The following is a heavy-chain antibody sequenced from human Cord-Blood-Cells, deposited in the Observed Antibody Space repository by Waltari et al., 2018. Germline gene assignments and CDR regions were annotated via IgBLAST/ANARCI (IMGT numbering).Heavy chain of an antibody. Sequence: QLQLQESGPGLVKPSETLSLTCTVSGGSISSSSYYWGWIRQPPGKGLEWIGSIYYSGSTYSNPSLKIRVTISVDTSKNQFSVKLSSVTAADTAVYYCARHVYDFWSGYYFDYWGQGTLVTVSS. V-gene: IGHV4-39*01. CDR2: IYYSGST. J-gene: IGHJ4*02. CDR3: ARHVYDFWSGYYFDY. CDR1: GGSISSSSYY. D-gene: IGHD3-3*01.